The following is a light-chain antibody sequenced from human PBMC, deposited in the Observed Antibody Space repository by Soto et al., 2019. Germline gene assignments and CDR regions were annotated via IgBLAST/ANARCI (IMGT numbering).Light chain of an antibody. CDR1: QSLLHTNGTNY. V-gene: IGKV2-28*01. Sequence: DIVMTQSPLSLPVTPGEPASISCRSSQSLLHTNGTNYLHWYVQRPGLSPQVMIYLGFNRASGVPDRLTGSGSATDFTLKISRVEAEDVWVYYCMQALQTPTTFGQGTKVDI. CDR2: LGF. J-gene: IGKJ1*01. CDR3: MQALQTPTT.